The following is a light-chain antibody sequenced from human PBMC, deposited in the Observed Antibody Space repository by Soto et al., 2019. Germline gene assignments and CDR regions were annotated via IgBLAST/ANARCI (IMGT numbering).Light chain of an antibody. V-gene: IGLV2-14*01. CDR3: YSYTTSSTRV. J-gene: IGLJ2*01. Sequence: QSVLTQPASVSGSPGQSITISCTGTSSDVGAYNYVSWYQQHPGKAPKLMIYDVSNRPSGVSNRFSGSKSGNTASLTISGLQAEDEADYYCYSYTTSSTRVFGGGTKLTAL. CDR1: SSDVGAYNY. CDR2: DVS.